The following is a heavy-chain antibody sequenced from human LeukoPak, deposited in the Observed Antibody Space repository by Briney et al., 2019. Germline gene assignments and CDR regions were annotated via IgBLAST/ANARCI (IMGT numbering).Heavy chain of an antibody. CDR3: NRVTLYDSSFVGRWGFGMDV. CDR1: GFTFTNSW. J-gene: IGHJ6*02. Sequence: GGSLRLSCAASGFTFTNSWMSWVRQAPGKGLEWVGRIKSKIDGGTTDYAAPVKGRFTISRDDSKNTLYLQMNSLKTEDTAVYYCNRVTLYDSSFVGRWGFGMDVWGQGTTVTVSS. D-gene: IGHD6-19*01. CDR2: IKSKIDGGTT. V-gene: IGHV3-15*01.